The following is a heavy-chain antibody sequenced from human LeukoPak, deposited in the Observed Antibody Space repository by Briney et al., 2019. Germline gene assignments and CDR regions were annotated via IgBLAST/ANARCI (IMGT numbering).Heavy chain of an antibody. CDR2: MNPNSGNT. J-gene: IGHJ4*02. D-gene: IGHD2-15*01. V-gene: IGHV1-8*01. CDR1: GYIFTNYD. CDR3: ARISGGQKSPPRC. Sequence: GASVKVSCKASGYIFTNYDINWVRQATGQGLEWMGWMNPNSGNTGYAQKFQGRVTMTRTTSISTAYMELSSLRSEDTAVYYCARISGGQKSPPRCWGQGTLVTVPS.